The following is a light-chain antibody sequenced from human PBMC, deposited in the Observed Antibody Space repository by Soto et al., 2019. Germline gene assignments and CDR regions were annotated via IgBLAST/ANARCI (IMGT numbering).Light chain of an antibody. V-gene: IGKV3-15*01. J-gene: IGKJ4*02. CDR2: SAS. CDR3: QQYNNWPRT. Sequence: EIVMTQSPATLSVSPGERATLSCRASQSVSSKLAWYQQKPGQAPRLLIYSASTRSTGIPARFSGSGSGTEFTLTISSLQSEDFADYYCQQYNNWPRTFGGGTKVEIK. CDR1: QSVSSK.